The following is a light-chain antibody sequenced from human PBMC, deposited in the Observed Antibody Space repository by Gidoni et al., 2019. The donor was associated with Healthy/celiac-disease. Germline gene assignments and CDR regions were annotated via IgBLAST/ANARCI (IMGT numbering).Light chain of an antibody. Sequence: EIVLTQSPGTLSLSHGERATRSCRASQSVSSSYLAWYQQKPGQAPRLLIYGASSRATGIPDRFSCSGSGTDFTLTISRLEPEDFAVYYCQQYGRGFGPGTKVDIK. CDR1: QSVSSSY. V-gene: IGKV3-20*01. CDR2: GAS. CDR3: QQYGRG. J-gene: IGKJ3*01.